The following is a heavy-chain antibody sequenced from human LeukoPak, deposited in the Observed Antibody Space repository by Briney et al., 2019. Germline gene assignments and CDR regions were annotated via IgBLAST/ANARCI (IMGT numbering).Heavy chain of an antibody. CDR3: AKATGTLSN. D-gene: IGHD1-1*01. V-gene: IGHV3-23*01. CDR1: GFTFTNNF. Sequence: SGGSLRLSCAASGFTFTNNFMSWVRQVPGKGLEWVSTISNSDDNTYYADSVKGRFTISRDSSKNTLYLQMNSLTAEDTAIYYCAKATGTLSNWGQGTLVTVSS. J-gene: IGHJ4*02. CDR2: ISNSDDNT.